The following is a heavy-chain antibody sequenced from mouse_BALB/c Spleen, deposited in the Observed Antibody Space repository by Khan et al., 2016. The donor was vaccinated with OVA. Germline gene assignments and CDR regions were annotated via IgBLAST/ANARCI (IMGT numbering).Heavy chain of an antibody. Sequence: VQLKQSGAELVKPGASVKLSCTASGFNIKDTYMHWVKQRPEQGLEWIGRIDPANGNTEYDPKFQGKATIPADTSSNTAYLQLSSLTSEDTAVYYCARWPRGYWGQGTTLTVSS. CDR2: IDPANGNT. J-gene: IGHJ2*01. V-gene: IGHV14-3*02. CDR1: GFNIKDTY. CDR3: ARWPRGY.